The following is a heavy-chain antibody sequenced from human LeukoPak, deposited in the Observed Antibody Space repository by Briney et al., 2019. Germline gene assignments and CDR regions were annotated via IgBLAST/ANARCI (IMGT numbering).Heavy chain of an antibody. V-gene: IGHV3-21*01. CDR2: ISSSSSYI. Sequence: PGGSLRLSCAASGFTFSSYTMNWVRQAPGKGLEWVSSISSSSSYIYYADSVKGRFTISRDNAKNSLYLQMNSLRAEDTAVYYCARGGDYYYDSSGYAQWGQGTLVTVSS. CDR1: GFTFSSYT. CDR3: ARGGDYYYDSSGYAQ. J-gene: IGHJ4*02. D-gene: IGHD3-22*01.